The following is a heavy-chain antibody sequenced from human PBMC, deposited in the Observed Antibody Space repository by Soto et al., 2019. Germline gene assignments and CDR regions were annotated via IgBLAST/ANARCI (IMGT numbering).Heavy chain of an antibody. Sequence: QITLKESGPTRVRPTQTLTQTCTLSGFSLTTSGVGVGWIRRPPGKALEWLAVIYWDDDKRYSSSLKSRLTITKDTSKNQVVLTMTNMDPVDTATYYCAHHPYYGLGSYSFDYWGQGTLVTVSS. CDR3: AHHPYYGLGSYSFDY. J-gene: IGHJ4*02. CDR2: IYWDDDK. D-gene: IGHD3-10*01. CDR1: GFSLTTSGVG. V-gene: IGHV2-5*02.